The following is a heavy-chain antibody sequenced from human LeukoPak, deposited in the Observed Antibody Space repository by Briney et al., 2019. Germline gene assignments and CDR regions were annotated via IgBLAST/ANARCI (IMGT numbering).Heavy chain of an antibody. D-gene: IGHD3-10*01. CDR1: GFTFTGYA. J-gene: IGHJ4*02. V-gene: IGHV3-23*01. CDR3: ARGGTRYDRRFVFDY. Sequence: GGSMRLSCAASGFTFTGYAMSWVRQAPGKGLEWVSAISGSGHSTDYADSVKGRFTISRDNSKNTLYLQMNSLRAEDTAVYYCARGGTRYDRRFVFDYWGQGILVTVSS. CDR2: ISGSGHST.